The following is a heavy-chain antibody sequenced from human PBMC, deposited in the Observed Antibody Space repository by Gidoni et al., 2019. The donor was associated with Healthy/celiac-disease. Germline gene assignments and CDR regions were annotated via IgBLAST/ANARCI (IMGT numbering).Heavy chain of an antibody. J-gene: IGHJ5*02. CDR3: AKDPGIAAAGTPGGWFDP. V-gene: IGHV3-23*01. Sequence: EVQLLESGGGLVQPGGSLRPSCAASGFTFRSYAMSWVRQAPGKGLEWVSAISGSGGSTYYADSVKGRFTISRDNSKNTLYLQMNSLRAEDTAVYYCAKDPGIAAAGTPGGWFDPWGQGTLVTVSS. CDR2: ISGSGGST. CDR1: GFTFRSYA. D-gene: IGHD6-13*01.